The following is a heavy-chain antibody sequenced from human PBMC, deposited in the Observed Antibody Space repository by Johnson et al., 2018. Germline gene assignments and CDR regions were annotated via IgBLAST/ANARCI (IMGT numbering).Heavy chain of an antibody. CDR2: ISSSRSYI. V-gene: IGHV3-21*01. CDR1: GFTFSSYS. J-gene: IGHJ6*01. CDR3: AATTYYYYGMDV. D-gene: IGHD5-12*01. Sequence: VQLVQSGGGLVKPGGSLRLSCAASGFTFSSYSMNWVRQAPGKGLAWVSSISSSRSYIYYADSVKGRFTISRDNAKNSLYLQMNSLRAEDTAVYYCAATTYYYYGMDVWGQGTTVTVSS.